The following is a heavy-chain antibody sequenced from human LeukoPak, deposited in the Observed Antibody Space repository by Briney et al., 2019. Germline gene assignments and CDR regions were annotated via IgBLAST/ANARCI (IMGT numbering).Heavy chain of an antibody. J-gene: IGHJ3*02. D-gene: IGHD5-24*01. CDR3: ARHGRDRASRNQGHAFDI. Sequence: PSETLSLTCTVSGASIDRYYWSWIRQSPGKGLEWVGYTYTGGRTDYNPSLKSRVTISVDTSKNQFSLKVDSVTAADTAVYFCARHGRDRASRNQGHAFDIWGQGTRVIVSS. CDR1: GASIDRYY. CDR2: TYTGGRT. V-gene: IGHV4-4*09.